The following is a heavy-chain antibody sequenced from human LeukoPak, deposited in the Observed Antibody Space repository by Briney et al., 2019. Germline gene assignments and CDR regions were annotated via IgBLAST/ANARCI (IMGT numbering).Heavy chain of an antibody. D-gene: IGHD1-26*01. Sequence: PGGSLRLSCAASGFTFSSYSMNWVRQAPGKGLEWVSSISSSSSYIYYADSVKGRFTISRDNAKNSLYLQMNSLRAEDTAVYYCARADRIVGATLNYYYYYMDVWGKGTTVTVSS. CDR3: ARADRIVGATLNYYYYYMDV. CDR2: ISSSSSYI. V-gene: IGHV3-21*01. J-gene: IGHJ6*03. CDR1: GFTFSSYS.